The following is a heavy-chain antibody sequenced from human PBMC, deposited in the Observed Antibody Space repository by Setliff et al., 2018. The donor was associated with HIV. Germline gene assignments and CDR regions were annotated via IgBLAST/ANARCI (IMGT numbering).Heavy chain of an antibody. D-gene: IGHD6-19*01. CDR1: GYDFTAYA. CDR2: IGGDNANI. J-gene: IGHJ4*02. Sequence: GASVKVSCKASGYDFTAYAISWVRQAPGQGLEWMGRIGGDNANIKFAQSFQGRVTMTTDTSTNTAYLELTSLRSDDTAVYYCARRSGWSLDYWGQGTLVTVSS. CDR3: ARRSGWSLDY. V-gene: IGHV1-18*01.